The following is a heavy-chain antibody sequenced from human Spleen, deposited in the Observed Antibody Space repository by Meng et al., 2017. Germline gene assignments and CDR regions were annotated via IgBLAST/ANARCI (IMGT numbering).Heavy chain of an antibody. D-gene: IGHD4-11*01. J-gene: IGHJ4*02. V-gene: IGHV4-34*01. Sequence: QLQVQEWGPGRLKPPETLSLPGVVSGWSFSDYYWSWIRQPPGKGLEWIGEINHSGRTNYNPSLESRATISVDTSQNNLSLKLSSVTAADSAVYYCARGPTTMAHDFDYWGQGTLVTVSS. CDR3: ARGPTTMAHDFDY. CDR1: GWSFSDYY. CDR2: INHSGRT.